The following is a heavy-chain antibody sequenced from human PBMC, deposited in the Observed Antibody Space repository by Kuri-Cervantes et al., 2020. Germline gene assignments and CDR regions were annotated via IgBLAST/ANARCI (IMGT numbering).Heavy chain of an antibody. Sequence: GSLRLSCAVYGGSFSGYYWSWIRQPQGKGLEWIGEINHSGSTYYNPSLKSRVTISVDTSKNQFSLKLSSVTAADTAVYYCAGRTDYGDLADAFDIWGQGTMVTVSS. J-gene: IGHJ3*02. D-gene: IGHD4-17*01. CDR2: INHSGST. CDR1: GGSFSGYY. CDR3: AGRTDYGDLADAFDI. V-gene: IGHV4-34*01.